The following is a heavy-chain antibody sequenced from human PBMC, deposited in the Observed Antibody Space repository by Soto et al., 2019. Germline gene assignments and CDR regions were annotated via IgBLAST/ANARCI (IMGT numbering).Heavy chain of an antibody. V-gene: IGHV4-31*01. D-gene: IGHD3-9*01. CDR2: ISYRGIT. Sequence: QVQLQESGPGLVKPSQTLSLTCTVSGASISGGAYYCRWIRHFPGKGLEWFGDISYRGITHYNPSPNSPVTISRDTSENQFSLKVSSVTAADTAVYYCARMSATGTRWFDSWGQGTQVTVSS. J-gene: IGHJ5*01. CDR1: GASISGGAYY. CDR3: ARMSATGTRWFDS.